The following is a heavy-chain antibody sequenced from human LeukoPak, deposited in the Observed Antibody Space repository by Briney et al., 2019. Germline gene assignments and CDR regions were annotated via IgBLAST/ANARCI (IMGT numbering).Heavy chain of an antibody. CDR1: GYTFTSYG. J-gene: IGHJ3*02. CDR3: AREDDTGRYMGDDAFDI. V-gene: IGHV1-18*01. D-gene: IGHD1-26*01. CDR2: ISAYNGNT. Sequence: ASVKVSCKASGYTFTSYGISWVRQAPGQGLEWMGWISAYNGNTNYAQKFQGRVTITADKSTSTAYMELSSLRSEDTAVYYCAREDDTGRYMGDDAFDIWGQGTMVTVSS.